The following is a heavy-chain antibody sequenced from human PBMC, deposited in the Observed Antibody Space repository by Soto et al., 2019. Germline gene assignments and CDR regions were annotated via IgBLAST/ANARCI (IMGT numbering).Heavy chain of an antibody. V-gene: IGHV4-39*01. CDR2: IYYSGST. D-gene: IGHD4-17*01. CDR3: ARHGGPTGDYVPLYYYYGMDV. CDR1: GGSISSSSYY. J-gene: IGHJ6*02. Sequence: GGSISSSSYYWGWIRQPPGEGLEWIGSIYYSGSTYYNPSLKSRVTISVDTSKNQFSLKLSSVTAADTAVYYCARHGGPTGDYVPLYYYYGMDVWGQGTTVTVSS.